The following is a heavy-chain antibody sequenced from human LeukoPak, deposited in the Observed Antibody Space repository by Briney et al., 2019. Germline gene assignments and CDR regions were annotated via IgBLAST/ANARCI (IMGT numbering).Heavy chain of an antibody. CDR3: ATGGYCSGGSCYSFFDY. Sequence: GESLKISCKGSGYSFNTYWIGWVRQMPGKGLEWMGIIYPGDSDTRYSPSFEGQVTISADKSISTAYLQWSSLKASDTAMYYCATGGYCSGGSCYSFFDYWGQGTLATVSS. CDR1: GYSFNTYW. D-gene: IGHD2-15*01. CDR2: IYPGDSDT. V-gene: IGHV5-51*01. J-gene: IGHJ4*02.